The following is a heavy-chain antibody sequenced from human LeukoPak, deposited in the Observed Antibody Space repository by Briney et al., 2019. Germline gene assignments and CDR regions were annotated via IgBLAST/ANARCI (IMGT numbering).Heavy chain of an antibody. CDR1: GASISRSGYY. CDR2: IYYTGNT. D-gene: IGHD6-13*01. J-gene: IGHJ5*02. V-gene: IGHV4-39*01. Sequence: TPSETLSLTCTVSGASISRSGYYWGWLRQPPGKGLEWIGSIYYTGNTYYNPSLKSRVTISVDMSKNQFSLKLTSAAAADTAVYYCASDFGDHTSSWYWFDPWGQGTLVTVSS. CDR3: ASDFGDHTSSWYWFDP.